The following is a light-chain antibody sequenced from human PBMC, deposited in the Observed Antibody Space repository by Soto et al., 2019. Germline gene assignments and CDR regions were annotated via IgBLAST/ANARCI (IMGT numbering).Light chain of an antibody. CDR1: SSDVGDYKY. Sequence: QSALTQPASVSGSPGQSITISCTGTSSDVGDYKYVSWYQHHPGKAPKLMMYDVSNRPSGVSNRFSGSKSGNTASLTISGLQAEDEADYYCSSYTSSSTVVVFGGGTKLTVL. CDR3: SSYTSSSTVVV. J-gene: IGLJ2*01. V-gene: IGLV2-14*03. CDR2: DVS.